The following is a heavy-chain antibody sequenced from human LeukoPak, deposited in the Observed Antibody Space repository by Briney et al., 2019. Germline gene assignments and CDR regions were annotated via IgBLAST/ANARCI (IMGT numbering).Heavy chain of an antibody. CDR2: ISSTGST. CDR1: GLTLSSYA. CDR3: ARHLDMATFIDY. V-gene: IGHV4-59*08. J-gene: IGHJ4*02. Sequence: PGGSLRLSCAASGLTLSSYAMGWIRQRPGKGLEWVGYISSTGSTNNNPSLKSRVTTSVDTSKNQFSLNLNSVTAADTAVYYCARHLDMATFIDYWGQGTLVTVSS. D-gene: IGHD5-24*01.